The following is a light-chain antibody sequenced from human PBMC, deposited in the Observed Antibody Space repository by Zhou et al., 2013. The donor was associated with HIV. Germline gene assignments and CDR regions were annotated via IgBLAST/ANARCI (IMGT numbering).Light chain of an antibody. J-gene: IGKJ2*01. Sequence: EIVLTQSPGTLSLSPGERATLSCRASQSVSNNFLAWYQQKPGQAPRLLISGASSRAXGIPDRFSGSGSGTDFTLTISRLEPEDFAVYSCQQYADSQMYTFGQGTKLEIK. V-gene: IGKV3-20*01. CDR2: GAS. CDR1: QSVSNNF. CDR3: QQYADSQMYT.